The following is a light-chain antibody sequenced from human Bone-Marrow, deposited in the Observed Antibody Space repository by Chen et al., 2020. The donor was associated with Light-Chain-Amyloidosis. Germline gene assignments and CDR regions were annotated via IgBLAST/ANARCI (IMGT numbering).Light chain of an antibody. Sequence: ETVLTQSPATLSLSPGERATLSCRASQSISSDLAWYQQKPGQAPRLLIYDASNRATGIPARFSGSGSGTDFTLTSSSLEPEDFAGYYSQQRNNWPITFGQGTRLEI. CDR1: QSISSD. CDR3: QQRNNWPIT. V-gene: IGKV3-11*01. CDR2: DAS. J-gene: IGKJ5*01.